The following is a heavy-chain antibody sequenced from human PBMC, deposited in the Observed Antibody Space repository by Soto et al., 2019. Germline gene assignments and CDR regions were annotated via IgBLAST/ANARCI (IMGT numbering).Heavy chain of an antibody. Sequence: VQLVESGGGVVQPGRSLRLSCAASGFTFSDYAMHWVRQAPGKGLEWVAVVSHDGRNTHYADSVKGRFTIPRDSSKNMVPLEMTSPGAEATAVYYCAKGGRQWLVTSDFNYWGQGALVTGSS. J-gene: IGHJ4*02. V-gene: IGHV3-30*18. D-gene: IGHD6-19*01. CDR1: GFTFSDYA. CDR3: AKGGRQWLVTSDFNY. CDR2: VSHDGRNT.